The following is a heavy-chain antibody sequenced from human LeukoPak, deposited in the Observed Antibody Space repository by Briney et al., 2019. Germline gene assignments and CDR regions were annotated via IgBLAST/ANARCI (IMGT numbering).Heavy chain of an antibody. CDR2: INHSGST. D-gene: IGHD5-18*01. CDR3: ARVRFVPQRQLWSYYYYYYGMDV. J-gene: IGHJ6*02. CDR1: GGSFSGYY. V-gene: IGHV4-34*01. Sequence: SETLSLTCAVYGGSFSGYYWSWIRQPPGKGLEWIGEINHSGSTNYNPSLKSRVTISVDTSKNQFSLKLSSVTAADTAVYYCARVRFVPQRQLWSYYYYYYGMDVWGQGTTVTVSS.